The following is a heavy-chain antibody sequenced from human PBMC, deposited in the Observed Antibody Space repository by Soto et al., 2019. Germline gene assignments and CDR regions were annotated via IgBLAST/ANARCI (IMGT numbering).Heavy chain of an antibody. V-gene: IGHV3-21*06. J-gene: IGHJ4*02. CDR2: ISSSRTYI. CDR3: AREGANVTSGNYIKAFCY. D-gene: IGHD3-3*01. Sequence: GGSLRLSCAASGFNFESYMMHWVRQAPGKGLEWVSSISSSRTYIHYADSVKGRFTISRDNAKNSLYLEMNSLRDDDTAIYYCAREGANVTSGNYIKAFCYWGQGTLVTVSS. CDR1: GFNFESYM.